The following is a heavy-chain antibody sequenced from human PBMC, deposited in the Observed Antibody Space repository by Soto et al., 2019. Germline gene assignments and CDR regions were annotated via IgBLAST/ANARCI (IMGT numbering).Heavy chain of an antibody. J-gene: IGHJ4*02. V-gene: IGHV4-59*01. Sequence: SETLSLTCTVSGGSISSYYWSWIRQPPGKGLEWIGYIYYSGSTNYNPSLKSRVTMSVDTSKNQFSLNLSSVTAADTAVYYCARYSGTYYVYWGQGTLVTVSS. CDR3: ARYSGTYYVY. CDR1: GGSISSYY. CDR2: IYYSGST. D-gene: IGHD1-26*01.